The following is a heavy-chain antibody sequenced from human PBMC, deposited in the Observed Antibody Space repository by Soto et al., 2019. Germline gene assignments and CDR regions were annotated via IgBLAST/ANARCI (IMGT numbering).Heavy chain of an antibody. CDR1: GFTFSSYE. J-gene: IGHJ4*02. Sequence: GGSLRLSCAASGFTFSSYEMNWVRQAPGKGLEWVSYISSSGSTIYYADSVKGRFTISRDNAKKSLYLQMNSLRAEDTAVYYCASSPDSSGYYQSWGQGTPVTVSS. CDR2: ISSSGSTI. CDR3: ASSPDSSGYYQS. V-gene: IGHV3-48*03. D-gene: IGHD3-22*01.